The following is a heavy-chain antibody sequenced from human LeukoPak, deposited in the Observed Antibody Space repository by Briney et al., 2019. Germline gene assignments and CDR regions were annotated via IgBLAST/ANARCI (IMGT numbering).Heavy chain of an antibody. Sequence: ASVNVSCKASGYTFTSYYMHWVRQAPGQGLEWMGIINPSGGSTSYAQKFQGRVTMTRDTSTSTVYMELSSLRSEDTAVYYCARGKYYDFWSGYYFSWYFDYWGQGTLVTVSS. CDR1: GYTFTSYY. D-gene: IGHD3-3*01. V-gene: IGHV1-46*01. CDR3: ARGKYYDFWSGYYFSWYFDY. CDR2: INPSGGST. J-gene: IGHJ4*02.